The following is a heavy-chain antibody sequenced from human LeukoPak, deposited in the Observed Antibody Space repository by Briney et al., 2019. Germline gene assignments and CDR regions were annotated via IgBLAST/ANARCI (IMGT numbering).Heavy chain of an antibody. CDR1: GFTFSSYA. D-gene: IGHD2-21*01. CDR3: ARVRGHKPTYYFDY. J-gene: IGHJ4*02. Sequence: AGGSLRLSCAASGFTFSSYAMSWVRQAPGKGLEWVSAISGSGGSTYYADSVKGRFTISRDNSKNTLYLQMNSLRAEDTAVYYCARVRGHKPTYYFDYWGQGTLVTVSS. CDR2: ISGSGGST. V-gene: IGHV3-23*01.